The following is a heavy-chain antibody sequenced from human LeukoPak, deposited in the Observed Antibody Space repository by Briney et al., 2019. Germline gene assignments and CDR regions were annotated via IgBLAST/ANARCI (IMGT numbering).Heavy chain of an antibody. V-gene: IGHV4-59*12. CDR3: ARAGYCSSTTCPDAFDI. J-gene: IGHJ3*02. Sequence: SETLSLTCSVSGGSIKDYRWSWIRQPPGKGLEWIGYIYHSGSTYYNPSLKSRVTISVDTSKNQLSLKLSSVTAADTAVYYCARAGYCSSTTCPDAFDIWGQGTKVTVSS. CDR1: GGSIKDYR. D-gene: IGHD2-2*01. CDR2: IYHSGST.